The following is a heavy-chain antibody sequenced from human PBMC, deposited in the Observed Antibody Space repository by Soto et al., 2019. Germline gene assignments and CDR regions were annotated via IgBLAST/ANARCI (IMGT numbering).Heavy chain of an antibody. J-gene: IGHJ4*02. CDR3: ARYRREAVAGYTLGN. V-gene: IGHV4-59*01. CDR1: GGSISSNY. Sequence: ETLSLTCTVSGGSISSNYWTWIRQPPGKGLEWIGYVYNSGSTNYNPSLKSRVTISEDTSKSQFSLKVNSMTAADTAVYYCARYRREAVAGYTLGNWGQGILVTVSS. D-gene: IGHD6-13*01. CDR2: VYNSGST.